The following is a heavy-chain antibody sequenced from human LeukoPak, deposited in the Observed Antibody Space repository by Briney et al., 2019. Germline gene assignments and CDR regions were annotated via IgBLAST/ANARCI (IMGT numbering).Heavy chain of an antibody. Sequence: GGSLRPSCAASGFTFSTYGMHWVRQAPGKGLEWVAVIWYDGSNKYYADSVKGRFTISRDNSKNTLYLQMNSLRAEDTAMYYCARDFTLYGSFSWFDYWGQGTLVTVSS. J-gene: IGHJ4*02. V-gene: IGHV3-33*01. D-gene: IGHD6-6*01. CDR3: ARDFTLYGSFSWFDY. CDR1: GFTFSTYG. CDR2: IWYDGSNK.